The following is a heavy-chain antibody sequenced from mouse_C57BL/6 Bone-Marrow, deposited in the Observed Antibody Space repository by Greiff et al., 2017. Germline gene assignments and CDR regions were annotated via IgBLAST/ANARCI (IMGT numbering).Heavy chain of an antibody. Sequence: EVQLQQSGGDLVKPGGSLKLSCAASGFSFSSYGLSWVRPTPDKRLEWVATISSGGSYTYYPDSVKWRFTISRDNAKNTLYLQVSSLKSEDTAMDYCARQGAMDYWGQGTSVTVSS. CDR1: GFSFSSYG. CDR2: ISSGGSYT. CDR3: ARQGAMDY. V-gene: IGHV5-6*01. J-gene: IGHJ4*01.